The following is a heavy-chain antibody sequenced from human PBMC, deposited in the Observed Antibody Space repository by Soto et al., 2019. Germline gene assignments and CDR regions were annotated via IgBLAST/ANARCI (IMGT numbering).Heavy chain of an antibody. CDR1: GFTFSSYS. J-gene: IGHJ6*02. Sequence: LRLSCAASGFTFSSYSMNWVRQAPGKGLEWVSSISSSSSYIYYADSVKGRFTISRDNAKNSLYLQMNSPRAEDTAVYYCARERQSIIAAAGTSRGMDVWGQGTTVTVSS. D-gene: IGHD6-13*01. CDR3: ARERQSIIAAAGTSRGMDV. V-gene: IGHV3-21*01. CDR2: ISSSSSYI.